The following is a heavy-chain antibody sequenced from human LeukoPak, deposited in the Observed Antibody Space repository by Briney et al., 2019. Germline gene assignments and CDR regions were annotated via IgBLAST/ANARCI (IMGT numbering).Heavy chain of an antibody. CDR2: IIPILGIA. J-gene: IGHJ4*02. CDR3: ARGEYYYDSSGYEAPIDY. Sequence: SVKVSCKASGGTFSSYAISWVRQAPGQGLEWMGRIIPILGIANYAQKFQGRVTITADKSTSTAYMELSSLGSEDTAVYYCARGEYYYDSSGYEAPIDYWGQGTLVTVSS. CDR1: GGTFSSYA. D-gene: IGHD3-22*01. V-gene: IGHV1-69*04.